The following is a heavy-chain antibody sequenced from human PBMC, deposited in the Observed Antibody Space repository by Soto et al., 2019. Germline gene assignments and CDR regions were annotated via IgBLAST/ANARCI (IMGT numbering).Heavy chain of an antibody. CDR3: ASKRNNYGPVALDY. J-gene: IGHJ4*01. V-gene: IGHV3-53*01. CDR1: GLTVINSY. Sequence: PGGSLRLSCAASGLTVINSYITWVRQAPGKGLEWVSVIYDGDITYYADSVKGLFTVSSDNSRSTVYLQMNSLRAEDTAVYYCASKRNNYGPVALDYWGQGTLVTVSS. D-gene: IGHD5-18*01. CDR2: IYDGDIT.